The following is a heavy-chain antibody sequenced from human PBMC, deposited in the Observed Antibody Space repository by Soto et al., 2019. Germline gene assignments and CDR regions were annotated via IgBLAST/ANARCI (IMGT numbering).Heavy chain of an antibody. V-gene: IGHV3-23*01. J-gene: IGHJ4*02. CDR1: GFTFNNYA. CDR3: AKGSVVVAAKFDS. CDR2: ISSSGYST. D-gene: IGHD2-21*02. Sequence: GGSLRLSCAASGFTFNNYAMNWVRQAPGKGLEWVSAISSSGYSTYYADSVKGRFTISRDNSKNTVYLQMNNLRAEDTAVYYCAKGSVVVAAKFDSWGQGTLVTVSS.